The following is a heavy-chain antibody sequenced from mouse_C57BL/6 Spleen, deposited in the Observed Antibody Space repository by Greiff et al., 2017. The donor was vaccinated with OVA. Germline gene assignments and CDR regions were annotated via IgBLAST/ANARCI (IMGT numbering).Heavy chain of an antibody. CDR1: GYAFSSSW. V-gene: IGHV1-82*01. J-gene: IGHJ4*01. Sequence: QVQLQQSGPELVKPGASVKISCKASGYAFSSSWMNWVKQRPGKGLEWIGRIYPGDGDTNYHGKFKGKATLTAAKSSSTAYLQLSSLTSEDSAVYFCAGTAQATGYAMDYWGQGTSVTVSS. CDR2: IYPGDGDT. CDR3: AGTAQATGYAMDY. D-gene: IGHD3-2*02.